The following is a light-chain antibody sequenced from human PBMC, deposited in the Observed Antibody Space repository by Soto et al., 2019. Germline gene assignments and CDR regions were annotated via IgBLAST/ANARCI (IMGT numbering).Light chain of an antibody. V-gene: IGKV4-1*01. CDR3: QKYSSTPRT. CDR2: WAS. Sequence: DIVMTQSPDSLAVSLGERATINCKSSQSVLYSSNNKNYLAWYQQKPGQPPKLLIYWASTRESGLPDRFSGSGSGTDFTLTISRLQAEDVAVYYCQKYSSTPRTFGQGTKVEIK. J-gene: IGKJ1*01. CDR1: QSVLYSSNNKNY.